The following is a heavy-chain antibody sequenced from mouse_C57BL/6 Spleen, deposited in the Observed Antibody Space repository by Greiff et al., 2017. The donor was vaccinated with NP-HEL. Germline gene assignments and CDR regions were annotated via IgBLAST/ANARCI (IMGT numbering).Heavy chain of an antibody. CDR1: GFTFSSYA. J-gene: IGHJ3*01. V-gene: IGHV5-4*01. CDR3: ARDRRPGGFAY. Sequence: VQLKESGGGLVKPGGSLKLSCAASGFTFSSYAMSWVRQTPEKRLEWVATISDGGSYTYYPDNVKGRFTISRDNAKNNLYLQMSHLKSEDTAMYYCARDRRPGGFAYWGQGTLVTVSA. CDR2: ISDGGSYT.